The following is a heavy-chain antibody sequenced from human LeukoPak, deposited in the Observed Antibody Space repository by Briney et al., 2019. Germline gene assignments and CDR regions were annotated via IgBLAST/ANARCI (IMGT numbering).Heavy chain of an antibody. V-gene: IGHV3-30*18. CDR3: VKDPGDYRVRYYFNY. Sequence: GKSLRLSCAASGFIFSDCGMHCVRQAPGKGLEWVAIISYDGSNKFYADSVKGRFTISRDNSKNTLYLQMNSLRAEDTAVYYCVKDPGDYRVRYYFNYWGQGTLVTVSS. D-gene: IGHD4-17*01. CDR2: ISYDGSNK. J-gene: IGHJ4*02. CDR1: GFIFSDCG.